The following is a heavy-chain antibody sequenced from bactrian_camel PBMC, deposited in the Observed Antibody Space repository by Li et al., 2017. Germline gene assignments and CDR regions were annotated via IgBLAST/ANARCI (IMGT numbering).Heavy chain of an antibody. CDR1: GFTFSSYT. J-gene: IGHJ4*01. Sequence: VQLVESGGGLVQPGGSLRLSCAASGFTFSSYTMSWVRQAPGKGLEWVSTINAAGSNTYYADSVKGRFTISRDNAKSTVYLQMHSLKPEDTATYYCAADLVTDEPSLVEREYYYWGQGTQVTVS. D-gene: IGHD1*01. CDR3: AADLVTDEPSLVEREYYY. V-gene: IGHV3S40*01. CDR2: INAAGSNT.